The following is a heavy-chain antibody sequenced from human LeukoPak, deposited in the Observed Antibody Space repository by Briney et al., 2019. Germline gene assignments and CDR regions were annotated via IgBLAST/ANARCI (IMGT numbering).Heavy chain of an antibody. J-gene: IGHJ4*02. CDR2: IKQDGSEK. CDR1: GFTFSSYW. CDR3: ASDNFDY. V-gene: IGHV3-7*01. Sequence: QPGGSLRLSCAASGFTFSSYWMSWVRQAPGKGLEWVANIKQDGSEKYYVDSVKGRFTISRDNSKNTLYLQMNSLRVEDTAMYYCASDNFDYWGQGTLVTVSS.